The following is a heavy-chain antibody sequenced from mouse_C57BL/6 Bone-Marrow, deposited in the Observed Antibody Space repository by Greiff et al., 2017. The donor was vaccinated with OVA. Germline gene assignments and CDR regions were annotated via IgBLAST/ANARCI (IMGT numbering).Heavy chain of an antibody. CDR3: ARLWDRFAY. J-gene: IGHJ3*01. Sequence: DVKLQESGGDLVKPGGSLKLSCAASGFTFSSYGMSWVRQTPDKRLEWVATISSGGSYTYYPDSVKGRFTISRDNAKNTLYLQMSSLKSEDTAMYYCARLWDRFAYWGQGTLVTVSA. D-gene: IGHD4-1*01. CDR1: GFTFSSYG. V-gene: IGHV5-6*02. CDR2: ISSGGSYT.